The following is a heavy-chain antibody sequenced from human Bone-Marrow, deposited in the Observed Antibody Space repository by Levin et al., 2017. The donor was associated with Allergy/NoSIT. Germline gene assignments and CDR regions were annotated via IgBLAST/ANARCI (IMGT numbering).Heavy chain of an antibody. V-gene: IGHV3-23*01. Sequence: PGESLKISCAASGFTFSTYAMTWVRQAPGKGLYWVSSITSGHNTFYTDSVKGRFTISRDNSKNTLYLQMNSLRGEDTAIYYCARTRDYGNHFDYWGQGTLVTVSS. CDR3: ARTRDYGNHFDY. CDR2: ITSGHNT. CDR1: GFTFSTYA. J-gene: IGHJ4*02. D-gene: IGHD4-17*01.